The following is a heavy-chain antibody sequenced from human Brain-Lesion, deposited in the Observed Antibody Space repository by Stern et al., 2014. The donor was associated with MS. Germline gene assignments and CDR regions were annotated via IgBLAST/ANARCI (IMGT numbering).Heavy chain of an antibody. Sequence: MQLVESGGGLVQPGGSLRLSCAASGFTYPDYWMRWVRQAPRKGPEWVAVISNDGNHKYYAGSVKDRFTISRDNSKNTLYLQMNSLRVEDTAVYYCAKHLAERPFDYWGQGTLVTVSS. J-gene: IGHJ4*02. CDR3: AKHLAERPFDY. CDR2: ISNDGNHK. D-gene: IGHD1-1*01. CDR1: GFTYPDYW. V-gene: IGHV3-30*18.